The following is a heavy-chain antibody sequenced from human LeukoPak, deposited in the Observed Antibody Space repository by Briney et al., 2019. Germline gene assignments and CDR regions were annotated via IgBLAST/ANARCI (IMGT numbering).Heavy chain of an antibody. Sequence: SSETLSLTCAVYGGSLSGYYWSWIRQPPGKGLEWIGEINHSGSTNYNPSLKSRVTISVDTSKNQFSLKLSSVTAADTAVYYCARGSRTTGRGDYWGQETLVTVSS. V-gene: IGHV4-34*01. CDR1: GGSLSGYY. CDR2: INHSGST. D-gene: IGHD1-1*01. J-gene: IGHJ4*02. CDR3: ARGSRTTGRGDY.